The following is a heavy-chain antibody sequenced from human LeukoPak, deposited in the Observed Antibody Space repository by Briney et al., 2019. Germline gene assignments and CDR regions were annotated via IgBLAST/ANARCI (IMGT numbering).Heavy chain of an antibody. Sequence: SVKVSCKASGGTFSIYAISWVRQAPGQGLEWMGGIIPIFGTANYAQKFQGRVTITADESTSTAYMELSSLRSEDTAVYYCARDFRYYGSGSYFDYWGQGTLVTVSS. V-gene: IGHV1-69*13. CDR3: ARDFRYYGSGSYFDY. J-gene: IGHJ4*02. CDR1: GGTFSIYA. D-gene: IGHD3-10*01. CDR2: IIPIFGTA.